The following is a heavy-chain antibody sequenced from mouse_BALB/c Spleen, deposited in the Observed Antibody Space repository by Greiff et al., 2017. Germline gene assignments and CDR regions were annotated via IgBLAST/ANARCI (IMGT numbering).Heavy chain of an antibody. J-gene: IGHJ4*01. V-gene: IGHV5-6-3*01. Sequence: EVMLVESGGGLVQPGGSLKLSCAASGFTFSSYGMSWVRQTPDKRLELVATINSNGGSTYYPDSVKGRFTISRDNAKNTLYLQMSSLKSEDTAMYYCARGGDYDDYAMDYWGQGTSVTVAS. CDR2: INSNGGST. D-gene: IGHD2-4*01. CDR3: ARGGDYDDYAMDY. CDR1: GFTFSSYG.